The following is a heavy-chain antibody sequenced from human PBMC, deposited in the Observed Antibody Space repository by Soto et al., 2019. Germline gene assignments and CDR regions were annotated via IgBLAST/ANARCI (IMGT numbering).Heavy chain of an antibody. J-gene: IGHJ4*02. D-gene: IGHD6-19*01. CDR1: GFICSSYD. V-gene: IGHV3-48*02. CDR3: AKGPHTNVGWPYYFES. Sequence: GGSLRLSCAASGFICSSYDMSWVRQAPGKGLEWISYSSPRGDTIYYADSVEGRFTISRDNARNSLSLHMSSLRDEDSALYYCAKGPHTNVGWPYYFESWGQGVPVTVSS. CDR2: SSPRGDTI.